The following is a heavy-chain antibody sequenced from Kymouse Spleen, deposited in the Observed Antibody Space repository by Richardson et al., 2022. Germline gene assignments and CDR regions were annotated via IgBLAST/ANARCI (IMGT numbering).Heavy chain of an antibody. D-gene: IGHD1-26*01. CDR2: IGTAGDT. CDR3: AREWELRGMDV. Sequence: EVQLVESGGGLVQPGGSLRLSCAASGFTFSSYDMHWVRQATGKGLEWVSAIGTAGDTYYPGSVKGRFTISRENAKNSLYLQMNSLRAGDTAVYYCAREWELRGMDVWGQGTTVTVSS. V-gene: IGHV3-13*01. J-gene: IGHJ6*02. CDR1: GFTFSSYD.